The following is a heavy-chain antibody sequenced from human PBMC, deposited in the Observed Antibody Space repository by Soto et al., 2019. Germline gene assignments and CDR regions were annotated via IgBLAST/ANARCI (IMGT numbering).Heavy chain of an antibody. D-gene: IGHD3-22*01. Sequence: EVQLLESGGGLVQPGGSLRLSCAASGLTFSSYAMSWVRQAPGKGLEWVSGISSGGGSTYYADSVKGRLTVSRDKSKKTLFLQMSSMRAEDTALYYCAEIPPASDYFDSTGYQWSFDLWGRGTLVTVSS. CDR1: GLTFSSYA. J-gene: IGHJ2*01. CDR3: AEIPPASDYFDSTGYQWSFDL. CDR2: ISSGGGST. V-gene: IGHV3-23*01.